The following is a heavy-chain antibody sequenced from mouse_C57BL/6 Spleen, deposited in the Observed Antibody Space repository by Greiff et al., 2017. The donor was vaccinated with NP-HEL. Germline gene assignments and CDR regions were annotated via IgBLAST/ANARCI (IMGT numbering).Heavy chain of an antibody. CDR1: GYTFTDYN. D-gene: IGHD1-1*01. CDR3: AVPPYYYGSSYNWYFDV. CDR2: INPNNGGT. V-gene: IGHV1-22*01. J-gene: IGHJ1*03. Sequence: EVKLVESGPELVKPGASVKMSCKASGYTFTDYNMHWVKQSHGKSLEWIGYINPNNGGTSYNQKFKGKATLTVNKSSSTAYMELRSLTSEDSAVYYCAVPPYYYGSSYNWYFDVWGTGTTVTVSS.